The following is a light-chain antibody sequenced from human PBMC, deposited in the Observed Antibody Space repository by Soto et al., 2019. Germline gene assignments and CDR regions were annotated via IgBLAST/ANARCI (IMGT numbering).Light chain of an antibody. J-gene: IGKJ1*01. Sequence: EIVMTQSPATLSVSPGERVTLSCRASQSVGSNLAWYQQKPGQTPRLLIYGASTRATGFPDRFSGNGSETEFTLTISSLQSEDFTVYYCQQNNDWPLTFGQGTKVEIK. CDR3: QQNNDWPLT. V-gene: IGKV3-15*01. CDR1: QSVGSN. CDR2: GAS.